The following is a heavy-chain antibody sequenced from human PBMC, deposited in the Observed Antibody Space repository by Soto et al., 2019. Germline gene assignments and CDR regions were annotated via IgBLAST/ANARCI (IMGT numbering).Heavy chain of an antibody. CDR2: ISAYNGNT. CDR3: ARAREVGAVTGGAFDI. J-gene: IGHJ3*02. CDR1: GYTFTSYG. Sequence: QVQLVQSGAEVKKPGASVKVSCKASGYTFTSYGISWVRQAPGQGLEWMGWISAYNGNTNYAQKLQGRVTMTTDTXTNXAYMELRSLRSDDTAVYYCARAREVGAVTGGAFDIWGQGTMVTVSS. D-gene: IGHD1-26*01. V-gene: IGHV1-18*01.